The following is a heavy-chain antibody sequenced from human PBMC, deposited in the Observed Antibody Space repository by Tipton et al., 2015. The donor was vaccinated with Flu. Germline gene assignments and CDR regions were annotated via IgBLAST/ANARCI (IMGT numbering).Heavy chain of an antibody. D-gene: IGHD2-8*01. CDR1: GGSISSGGYY. V-gene: IGHV4-31*03. Sequence: TLSLTCTVSGGSISSGGYYWSWIRQHPGKGLEWIGYIYYSGSTYYNPSLKSRVTISVDASKNQFSLKLSSVTAADTAVYYCARGLMVYVFDYWGQGTLVTVSS. CDR2: IYYSGST. J-gene: IGHJ4*02. CDR3: ARGLMVYVFDY.